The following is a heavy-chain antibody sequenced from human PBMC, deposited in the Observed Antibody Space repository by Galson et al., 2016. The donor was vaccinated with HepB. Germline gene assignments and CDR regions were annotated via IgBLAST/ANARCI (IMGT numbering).Heavy chain of an antibody. D-gene: IGHD2/OR15-2a*01. Sequence: SLRLSCAASGFTFSNYGMTWVRQAPGTGLEWVAADSMDGRRKFYADSVKGRFTISRDNSNNMLFLQMSSLRTDDTAIYYCAKRHEYCPAVGCSVDYWGQGTLVSVSS. CDR2: DSMDGRRK. CDR1: GFTFSNYG. CDR3: AKRHEYCPAVGCSVDY. V-gene: IGHV3-30*18. J-gene: IGHJ4*02.